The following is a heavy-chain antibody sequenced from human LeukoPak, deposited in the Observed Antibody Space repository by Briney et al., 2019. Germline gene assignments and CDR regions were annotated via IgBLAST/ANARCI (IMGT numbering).Heavy chain of an antibody. V-gene: IGHV4-39*01. CDR2: IYYSGST. D-gene: IGHD5-18*01. Sequence: PSETLSLTCTVSGDSISTSTFYWGWIRQPPGKGLEWIGSIYYSGSTYYNPSLKSRVTMFVDTSKDQFSLKLNSVTAADTAVYFCASRPVQLWSDHWGQGTLVTVSS. J-gene: IGHJ4*02. CDR3: ASRPVQLWSDH. CDR1: GDSISTSTFY.